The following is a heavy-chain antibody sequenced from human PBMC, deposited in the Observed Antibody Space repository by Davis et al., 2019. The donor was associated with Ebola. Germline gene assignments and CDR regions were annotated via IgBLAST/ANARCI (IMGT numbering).Heavy chain of an antibody. CDR2: IYYSGST. V-gene: IGHV4-59*04. CDR3: ARQSIAAAVYFDY. CDR1: GGSISSYY. Sequence: SETLSLTCTVPGGSISSYYWSWIRQPPGKGLEWIGYIYYSGSTYYNPSLKSPVTISVDTSKNQFSLKLSSVTAADTAVYYCARQSIAAAVYFDYWGQGTLVTVYS. J-gene: IGHJ4*02. D-gene: IGHD6-13*01.